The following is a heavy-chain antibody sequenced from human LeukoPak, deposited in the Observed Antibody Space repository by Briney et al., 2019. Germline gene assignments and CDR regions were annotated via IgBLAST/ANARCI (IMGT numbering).Heavy chain of an antibody. CDR2: ISYDANDK. D-gene: IGHD6-19*01. CDR1: GFTFSNYA. CDR3: ARDRGQWLVYFDY. V-gene: IGHV3-30-3*01. Sequence: GGSLRLSCAASGFTFSNYAMLWVRQAPGKGLEWVAVISYDANDKYYADSVKGRFTISRDNSKNTLYLQMNSLRAEDTAVYYCARDRGQWLVYFDYWGQGTLVTVSS. J-gene: IGHJ4*02.